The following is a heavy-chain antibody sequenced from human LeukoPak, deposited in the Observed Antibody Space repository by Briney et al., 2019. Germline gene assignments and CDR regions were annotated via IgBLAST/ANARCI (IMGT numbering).Heavy chain of an antibody. D-gene: IGHD3-16*02. V-gene: IGHV4-34*01. CDR2: INHSGST. CDR3: ARARFGFGGVIVILDY. CDR1: GGSFSGYY. J-gene: IGHJ4*02. Sequence: PSETLSLTCAVYGGSFSGYYWSWIRQPPGKGLEWIGEINHSGSTNYNPSLKSRVTISVDTSKNQFSLKLSSVTAADTAVYYCARARFGFGGVIVILDYWGQGTLVTVSS.